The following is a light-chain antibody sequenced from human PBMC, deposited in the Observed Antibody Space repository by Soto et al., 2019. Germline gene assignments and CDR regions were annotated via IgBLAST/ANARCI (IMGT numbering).Light chain of an antibody. CDR1: QDIGTF. CDR2: AAS. V-gene: IGKV1-39*01. J-gene: IGKJ3*01. Sequence: DFQMTQSPSSLSASVGDRVTITCRASQDIGTFLNWYQQKPGKAPNLLIYAASDLLSGVSSRFXGSGSGTDFTLTISSLQPEDFATYYCQQSYSTPQITFGPGTKVDMK. CDR3: QQSYSTPQIT.